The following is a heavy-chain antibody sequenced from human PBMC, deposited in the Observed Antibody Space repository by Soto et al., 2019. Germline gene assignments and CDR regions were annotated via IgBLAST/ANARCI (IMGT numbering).Heavy chain of an antibody. J-gene: IGHJ4*02. V-gene: IGHV4-34*01. CDR2: INHSGST. CDR1: GGSFSGYY. Sequence: QVQLQQWGAGLLKPSETLSLTCAVYGGSFSGYYWSWIRQPPGKGLKWIGKINHSGSTNYNPSLKRRVTISVETSKNQFSLKLSSVTAADTAVYYCARGRQQLGRGFDYWGQGTLVTVSS. D-gene: IGHD6-13*01. CDR3: ARGRQQLGRGFDY.